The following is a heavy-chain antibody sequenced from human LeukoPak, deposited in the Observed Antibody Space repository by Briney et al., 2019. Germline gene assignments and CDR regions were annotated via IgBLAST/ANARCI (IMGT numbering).Heavy chain of an antibody. J-gene: IGHJ5*02. CDR3: ARAYSSSWYRRWFDP. V-gene: IGHV4-4*02. CDR1: GGSVSHSNW. CDR2: INHSGST. Sequence: SETLSLTCAVSGGSVSHSNWWTWIRQPPGKGLEWIGEINHSGSTNYNPSLKSRVTISVDTSKNQFSLKLSSVTAADTAVYYCARAYSSSWYRRWFDPWGQGTLVTVSS. D-gene: IGHD6-13*01.